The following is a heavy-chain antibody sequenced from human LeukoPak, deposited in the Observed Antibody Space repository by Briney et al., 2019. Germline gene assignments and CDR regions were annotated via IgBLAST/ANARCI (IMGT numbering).Heavy chain of an antibody. V-gene: IGHV4-59*08. D-gene: IGHD3-22*01. J-gene: IGHJ4*02. Sequence: SATLSLTCTFSGSSIRCYYWCLIRQPPGKVVEWIAYIYYSETPNYNPSLKSRVIMSGDTSRNQFSLKLNSVTAADTAVYYCARSYDTNNRQRFDYWGQGILVTVSP. CDR3: ARSYDTNNRQRFDY. CDR2: IYYSETP. CDR1: GSSIRCYY.